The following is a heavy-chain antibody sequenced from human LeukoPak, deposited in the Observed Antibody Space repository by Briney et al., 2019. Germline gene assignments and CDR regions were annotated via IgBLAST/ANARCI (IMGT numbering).Heavy chain of an antibody. V-gene: IGHV3-33*06. CDR2: IWYDGSNK. CDR1: GFTFSSYG. CDR3: AKDGVDTSYYYYYMDV. J-gene: IGHJ6*03. Sequence: GGPLRLSCAASGFTFSSYGMHWVRQAPGKGLEWVAVIWYDGSNKYYADSVKGRFTISRDNSKNTLYLQMNGLRAEDTAVYYCAKDGVDTSYYYYYMDVWGKGTTVTVSS. D-gene: IGHD3-16*01.